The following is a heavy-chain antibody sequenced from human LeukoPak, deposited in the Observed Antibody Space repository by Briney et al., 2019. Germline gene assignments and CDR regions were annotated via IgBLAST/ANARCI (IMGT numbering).Heavy chain of an antibody. V-gene: IGHV3-23*01. J-gene: IGHJ4*02. CDR2: ISGSGGST. D-gene: IGHD5-12*01. Sequence: GGSLRLSCAASGFAVSNNYMSWVRQAPGKGLEWVSSISGSGGSTYYADSVKGRFTISRDNSKNTLYLQMNSLRAEDTAVYYCVRDPYEAYWGQGTLATVSS. CDR3: VRDPYEAY. CDR1: GFAVSNNY.